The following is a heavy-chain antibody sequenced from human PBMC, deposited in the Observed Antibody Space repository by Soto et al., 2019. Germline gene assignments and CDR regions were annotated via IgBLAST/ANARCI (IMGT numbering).Heavy chain of an antibody. Sequence: SETLSLTCTVSDDPISRGGYYWTWIRQHPGKGLEWIGFIYCSGSSFYNPSLKSRVTITVDASNNHFSLKLSSVTAADTAVDYGARVASIPYYFDYWGQGTLVTVST. CDR3: ARVASIPYYFDY. CDR2: IYCSGSS. CDR1: DDPISRGGYY. J-gene: IGHJ4*02. V-gene: IGHV4-31*03.